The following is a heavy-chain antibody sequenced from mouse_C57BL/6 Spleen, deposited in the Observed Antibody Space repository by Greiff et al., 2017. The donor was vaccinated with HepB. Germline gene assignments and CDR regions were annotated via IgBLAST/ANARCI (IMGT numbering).Heavy chain of an antibody. CDR2: IRNKANGYTT. V-gene: IGHV7-3*01. D-gene: IGHD1-1*01. CDR3: ARRTTVGAMDY. J-gene: IGHJ4*01. CDR1: GFTFTDYY. Sequence: EVQRVESGGGLVQPGGSLSLSCAASGFTFTDYYMSWVRQPPGKALEWLGFIRNKANGYTTEYSASVKGRFTISRDNYQSILYLQMNALRAEDSATYDCARRTTVGAMDYWGQGTSVTVSS.